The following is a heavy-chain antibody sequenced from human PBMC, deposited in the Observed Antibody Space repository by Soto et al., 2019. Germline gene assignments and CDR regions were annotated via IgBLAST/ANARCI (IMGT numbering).Heavy chain of an antibody. Sequence: QVQLQESGPGLVKPSGTLSLTCAVSGGSISSSNWWSWVRQPPGKGLEWIGEIYHSGSTNYNPSLKSRVTRSVDKSKNQFSLKLSSVTAADTAVYYCARVKAISSGWPHYFDYWGQGTLVTVSS. J-gene: IGHJ4*02. CDR3: ARVKAISSGWPHYFDY. CDR2: IYHSGST. V-gene: IGHV4-4*02. CDR1: GGSISSSNW. D-gene: IGHD6-19*01.